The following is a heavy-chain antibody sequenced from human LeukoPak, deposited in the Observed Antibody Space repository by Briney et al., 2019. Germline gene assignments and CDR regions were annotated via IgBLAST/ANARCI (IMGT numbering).Heavy chain of an antibody. D-gene: IGHD6-13*01. CDR1: GFTFSSYS. CDR3: ARVAEAAAFDY. V-gene: IGHV3-21*01. J-gene: IGHJ4*02. Sequence: GGSLRLSCAVSGFTFSSYSMNWVRQAPGKGLEWVSSISSSSTYIYYADSVKGRFIISRDNAKNSLYLQMNSLRADDTAVYYCARVAEAAAFDYWGQGTLVTVSS. CDR2: ISSSSTYI.